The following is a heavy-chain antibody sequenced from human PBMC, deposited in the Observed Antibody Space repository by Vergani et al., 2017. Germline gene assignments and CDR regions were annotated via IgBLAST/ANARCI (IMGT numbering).Heavy chain of an antibody. J-gene: IGHJ3*02. Sequence: QVQLVQSGAEVKKPGASVKVSCKASGYTFTGYYMHWVRQAPGQGLEWMGRINPNSGGTNYAQKFQGRVTMTRDPSISTAYMELGRLRSDDTAVDYCARDPQGGKDSSSSYAFDIWGQGTMVTVSA. CDR2: INPNSGGT. CDR3: ARDPQGGKDSSSSYAFDI. D-gene: IGHD6-6*01. V-gene: IGHV1-2*06. CDR1: GYTFTGYY.